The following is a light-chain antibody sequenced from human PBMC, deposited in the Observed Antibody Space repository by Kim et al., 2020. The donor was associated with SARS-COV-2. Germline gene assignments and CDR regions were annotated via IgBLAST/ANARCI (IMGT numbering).Light chain of an antibody. V-gene: IGLV2-8*01. CDR3: YSYAGSNNFV. CDR1: SSDVGDYNY. CDR2: EVF. Sequence: QSALTQPPSASGSPGHSVTISCTGTSSDVGDYNYVSWFQQHPGKAPKLLIYEVFKRPSGVPDRFSGSKSGNTASLTVSRLQAEDEADYYCYSYAGSNNFVFGTGTKVTVL. J-gene: IGLJ1*01.